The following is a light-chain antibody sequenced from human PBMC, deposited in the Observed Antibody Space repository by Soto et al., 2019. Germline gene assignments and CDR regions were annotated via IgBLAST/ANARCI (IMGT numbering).Light chain of an antibody. J-gene: IGLJ1*01. Sequence: QSALTQPRSVSGSPGQSVTISCTGTSNDVGDYNYVSWYQQHPDKAPKLMIYDVSKRPSGVPDRFSGSKSGNTASLTISGLQAEDEADYFCCSYAGSSTFVFGTGTKL. CDR1: SNDVGDYNY. CDR3: CSYAGSSTFV. CDR2: DVS. V-gene: IGLV2-11*01.